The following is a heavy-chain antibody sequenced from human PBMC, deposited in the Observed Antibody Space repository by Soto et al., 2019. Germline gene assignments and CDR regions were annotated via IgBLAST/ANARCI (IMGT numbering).Heavy chain of an antibody. CDR1: GFTFDNYA. CDR2: ISWNSNTI. J-gene: IGHJ4*02. Sequence: PGGSLRLSCAASGFTFDNYAMHWVRQAPGKGLEWVSGISWNSNTIDYADSVKGRFTISRDNAKNSLYLQMNSLRAEDTAFYYCAKDTGPNWGQGTLVTVSS. V-gene: IGHV3-9*01. CDR3: AKDTGPN.